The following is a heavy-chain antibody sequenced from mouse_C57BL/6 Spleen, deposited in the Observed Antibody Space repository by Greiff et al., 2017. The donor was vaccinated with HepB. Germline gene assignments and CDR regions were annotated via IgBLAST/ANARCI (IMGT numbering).Heavy chain of an antibody. CDR1: GYTFTDYN. J-gene: IGHJ4*01. CDR2: INPNNGGT. V-gene: IGHV1-18*01. D-gene: IGHD2-5*01. Sequence: EVQLQQSGPELVKPGASVKIPCKASGYTFTDYNMDWVKQSHGKSLEWIGDINPNNGGTIYNQKFKGKATLTVDKSSSTAYMELRSLTSEDTAVYYCARSSYYSKFYAMDYWGQGTSVTVSS. CDR3: ARSSYYSKFYAMDY.